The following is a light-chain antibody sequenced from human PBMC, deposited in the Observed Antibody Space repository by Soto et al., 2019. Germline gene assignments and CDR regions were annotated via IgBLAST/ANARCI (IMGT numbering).Light chain of an antibody. CDR2: GNS. V-gene: IGLV1-40*01. J-gene: IGLJ2*01. CDR3: QSYDSSLSGGV. Sequence: QSVLTQPPSVSGAPGQRVTISCTGSSSNIGAGYDVHWYQQLPGTAPKLLIYGNSKRPSGVPDRFSGSKSGTSASLAITGLQAEDAADYYCQSYDSSLSGGVFGGGTKLTVL. CDR1: SSNIGAGYD.